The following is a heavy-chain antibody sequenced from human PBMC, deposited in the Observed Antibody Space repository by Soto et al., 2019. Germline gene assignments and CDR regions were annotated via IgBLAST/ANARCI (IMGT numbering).Heavy chain of an antibody. V-gene: IGHV3-9*01. D-gene: IGHD3-16*02. Sequence: GGSLRLSCAASGFTFVDYAMHWVRQAPGKGLEWVSGISWNSGSIGYADSVKGRFTISRDNAKNSLYLQMNSLRAEDAALYYCAKDRLYYDYIWGSYRVGNAFDIWGQGTMVTVSS. J-gene: IGHJ3*02. CDR1: GFTFVDYA. CDR2: ISWNSGSI. CDR3: AKDRLYYDYIWGSYRVGNAFDI.